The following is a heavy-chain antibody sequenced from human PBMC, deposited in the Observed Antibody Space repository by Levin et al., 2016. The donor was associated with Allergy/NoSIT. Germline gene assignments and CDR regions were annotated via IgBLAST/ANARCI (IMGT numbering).Heavy chain of an antibody. J-gene: IGHJ4*02. D-gene: IGHD5-12*01. V-gene: IGHV1-3*04. CDR2: INTGTGDT. Sequence: ASVKVSCKASGYTFTSYAMNWVRQAPGQRLEWMGWINTGTGDTKYSQKFQGRVTITRDTSASTAYMELSSLRSEDTAVYYCARSEREGASIQVSWLLWGQGSVVTVSS. CDR1: GYTFTSYA. CDR3: ARSEREGASIQVSWLL.